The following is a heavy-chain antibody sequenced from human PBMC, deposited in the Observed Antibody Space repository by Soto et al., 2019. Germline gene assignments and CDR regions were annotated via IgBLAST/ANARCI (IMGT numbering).Heavy chain of an antibody. D-gene: IGHD3-10*01. Sequence: SVKVYCKASGGTFSSYAISWVRQAPGQGLEWMGGIIPIFGTANYAQKFQGRVTITADESTSTAYMELSSLRSEDTAVYYCAIIDLGAAEPHYYYYGMDVWGQGTTVTVS. CDR3: AIIDLGAAEPHYYYYGMDV. J-gene: IGHJ6*02. CDR1: GGTFSSYA. V-gene: IGHV1-69*13. CDR2: IIPIFGTA.